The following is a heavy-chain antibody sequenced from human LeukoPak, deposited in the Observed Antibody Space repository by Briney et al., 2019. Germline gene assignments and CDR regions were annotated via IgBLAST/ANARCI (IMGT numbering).Heavy chain of an antibody. Sequence: GGSLRLSCAASGFIFSSCGMNWVRQAPGKGLGWVSYISTSSSTIYYADSVKGRFTISRDNAKNSLYLQMNSLRAEDTAVYYCARDDTAMVMVFPTFDYWGQGTLVTVSS. D-gene: IGHD5-18*01. CDR3: ARDDTAMVMVFPTFDY. V-gene: IGHV3-48*01. CDR1: GFIFSSCG. CDR2: ISTSSSTI. J-gene: IGHJ4*02.